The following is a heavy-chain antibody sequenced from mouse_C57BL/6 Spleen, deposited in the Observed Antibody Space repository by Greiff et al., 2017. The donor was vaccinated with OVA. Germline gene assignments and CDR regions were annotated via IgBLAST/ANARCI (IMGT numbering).Heavy chain of an antibody. Sequence: QVQLQQSGAELVRPGTSVKMSCKASGYTFTNYWIGWAKQRPGHGLEWIGDIYPGGGYTNYNEKFKGKATLTADKSSSTAYMQFSSLTSEDSAIYYCARLGGTGAMDYWGQGTSVTVSS. CDR3: ARLGGTGAMDY. V-gene: IGHV1-63*01. CDR2: IYPGGGYT. D-gene: IGHD4-1*01. J-gene: IGHJ4*01. CDR1: GYTFTNYW.